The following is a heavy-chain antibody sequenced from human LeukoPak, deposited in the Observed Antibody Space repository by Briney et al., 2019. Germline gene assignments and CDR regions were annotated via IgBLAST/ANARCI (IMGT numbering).Heavy chain of an antibody. CDR3: ARVGRPYYDILTGPPMDV. V-gene: IGHV3-30*03. J-gene: IGHJ6*02. D-gene: IGHD3-9*01. Sequence: GGSLRLSCAASGFTFNNYGMHWVRQAPGKGLEWVAVISYDGRNKHYPDSVKGRFTISRDNSKNTLYLQMNSLRAEDTAVYYCARVGRPYYDILTGPPMDVWGQGTTVTVSS. CDR1: GFTFNNYG. CDR2: ISYDGRNK.